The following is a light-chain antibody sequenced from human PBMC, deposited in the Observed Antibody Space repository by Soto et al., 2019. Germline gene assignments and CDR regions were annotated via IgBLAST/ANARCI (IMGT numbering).Light chain of an antibody. Sequence: DIQMTQSPSTLSASVGDRVTITCRASQSISTWLAWYQQEPGKAPKLLIHKASSLQCGVPSRFSGSGSGTDFTLTISSLHPADFANYYCQQYNSYSPTFGQGTRVEIK. CDR1: QSISTW. CDR2: KAS. V-gene: IGKV1-5*03. CDR3: QQYNSYSPT. J-gene: IGKJ1*01.